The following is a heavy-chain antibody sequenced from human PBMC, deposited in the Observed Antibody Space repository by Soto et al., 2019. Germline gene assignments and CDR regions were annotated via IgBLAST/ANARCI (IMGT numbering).Heavy chain of an antibody. CDR3: AREMGACSDSSCYPGPYDS. CDR1: GFTFTSYS. Sequence: GSLGVPCAASGFTFTSYSINGFRQAPGQGLEWVSYITSKSTTIKYADSVKGRFTVSRDNAKNSLYLQLNTLRDEDTAVYYCAREMGACSDSSCYPGPYDSWGQGTPVTVSA. D-gene: IGHD3-16*01. CDR2: ITSKSTTI. J-gene: IGHJ5*02. V-gene: IGHV3-48*02.